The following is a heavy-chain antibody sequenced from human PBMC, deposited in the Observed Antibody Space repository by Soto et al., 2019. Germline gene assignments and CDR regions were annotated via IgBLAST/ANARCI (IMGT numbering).Heavy chain of an antibody. CDR2: IIPIFGTA. CDR1: GGTFSSYA. Sequence: QVQLVQSGAEVKKPGSSVKVSCKASGGTFSSYAISWVRQAPGQGLEWMGGIIPIFGTANYAQKFQGRVTIPADEAXSTADMELSSLRSEDTAVYYCASSVAKYYYYGMDVWGQGTTVTVSS. CDR3: ASSVAKYYYYGMDV. D-gene: IGHD5-12*01. J-gene: IGHJ6*02. V-gene: IGHV1-69*12.